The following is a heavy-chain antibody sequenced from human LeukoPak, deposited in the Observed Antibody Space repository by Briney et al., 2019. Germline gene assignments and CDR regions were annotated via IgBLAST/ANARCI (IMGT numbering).Heavy chain of an antibody. Sequence: GGSLRLSCAASGFTFNNYWIHWVRQVPGKGLVWVSRINNDGSSASYVDSVKGRFTISRDNAKNTLFLQMNSLRAEDTAVYYCAKDPYRVVFATGNYLDPWGQGTLVTVSS. CDR3: AKDPYRVVFATGNYLDP. V-gene: IGHV3-74*01. J-gene: IGHJ5*02. CDR2: INNDGSSA. D-gene: IGHD2-15*01. CDR1: GFTFNNYW.